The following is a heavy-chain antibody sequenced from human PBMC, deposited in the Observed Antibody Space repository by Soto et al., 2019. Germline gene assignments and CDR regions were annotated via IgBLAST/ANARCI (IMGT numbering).Heavy chain of an antibody. CDR1: GFTFSTYA. CDR3: AKDLFPTSGQRFYFDS. Sequence: VGSLRLSCAASGFTFSTYAMTWVRQAPGRGLEWVSTILNDDTAFYANSVKGRFTISRDNYRSTLYLQMNGLGVEDAALYYCAKDLFPTSGQRFYFDSWGQGSLVTVSS. CDR2: ILNDDTA. V-gene: IGHV3-23*01. J-gene: IGHJ4*02. D-gene: IGHD2-21*01.